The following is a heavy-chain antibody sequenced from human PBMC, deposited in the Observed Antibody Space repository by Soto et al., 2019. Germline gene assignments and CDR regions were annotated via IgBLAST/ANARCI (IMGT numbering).Heavy chain of an antibody. Sequence: EVQLVESGGGLVQPGGSLRLSCAASGFTFSTYWMSWVRQAPGKGLEWVANIKQDGSERYYVDSVKGRFTVSRDNAKNSLYLQMNSLRAEDTAMHYCVRVLTTVTPRGGYDYYGMDVWGQGTTVIVSS. CDR1: GFTFSTYW. V-gene: IGHV3-7*03. CDR3: VRVLTTVTPRGGYDYYGMDV. J-gene: IGHJ6*02. D-gene: IGHD4-17*01. CDR2: IKQDGSER.